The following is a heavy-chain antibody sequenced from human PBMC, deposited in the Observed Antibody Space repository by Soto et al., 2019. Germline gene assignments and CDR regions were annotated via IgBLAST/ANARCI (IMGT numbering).Heavy chain of an antibody. V-gene: IGHV3-30-3*01. J-gene: IGHJ3*02. CDR3: ARHQGAFDI. CDR2: ISYDGSNK. Sequence: QVQLVESGGGVVQPGRSLRLSCAASGFTFSSYAMHWVRQAPGKGLEWVAVISYDGSNKYYADSVKGRFTISRDNSKNTLYLQMNSLRAEDTAVYYCARHQGAFDIWGQGTMVTVSS. CDR1: GFTFSSYA.